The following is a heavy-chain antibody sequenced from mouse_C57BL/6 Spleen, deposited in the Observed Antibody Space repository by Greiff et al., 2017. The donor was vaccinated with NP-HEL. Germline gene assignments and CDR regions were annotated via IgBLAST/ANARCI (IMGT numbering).Heavy chain of an antibody. CDR3: ARPDYSNPFAY. V-gene: IGHV5-17*01. CDR1: GFTFSDYG. CDR2: ISSGSSTI. D-gene: IGHD2-5*01. Sequence: EVKLVESGGGLVKPGGSLKLSCAASGFTFSDYGMHWVRQAPEKGLEWVAYISSGSSTIYYADTVKGRFTISRDNAKNTLFLQMTSLRSEDTAMYYCARPDYSNPFAYWGQGTLVTVSA. J-gene: IGHJ3*01.